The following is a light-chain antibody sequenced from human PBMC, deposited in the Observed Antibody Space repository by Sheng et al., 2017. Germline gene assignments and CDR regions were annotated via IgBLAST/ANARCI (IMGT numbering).Light chain of an antibody. V-gene: IGKV3-11*01. J-gene: IGKJ3*01. Sequence: EIVLTQSPATLSLSPGERATLSCRASQSVSSSLAWYQQKPGQAPRLLIYDASNRATGIPARFGGSGSGTDFTLTISSLESEDFAVYYCQQRSKWPVTFGPGTKVDIK. CDR1: QSVSSS. CDR3: QQRSKWPVT. CDR2: DAS.